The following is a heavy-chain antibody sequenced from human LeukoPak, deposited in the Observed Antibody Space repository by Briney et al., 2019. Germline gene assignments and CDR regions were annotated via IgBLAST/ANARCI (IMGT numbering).Heavy chain of an antibody. CDR2: IYSGGST. CDR1: GFTVSSNY. V-gene: IGHV3-53*01. Sequence: GGSLRLSCAASGFTVSSNYMSWVRQAPGKGLEWVSVIYSGGSTYYADSVKGRFTISRDNSRSTLFLQMNSLRAEDTAVYYCAKKLVMGPTGGFDPWGQGTLVTVSS. J-gene: IGHJ5*02. CDR3: AKKLVMGPTGGFDP. D-gene: IGHD1-26*01.